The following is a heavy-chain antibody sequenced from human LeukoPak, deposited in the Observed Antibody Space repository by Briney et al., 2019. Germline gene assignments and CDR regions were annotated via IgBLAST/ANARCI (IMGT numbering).Heavy chain of an antibody. Sequence: GRSLRLSCAGSGFTFSRYGMHWVRQAPGKGLEWVALIRYDGNDHWYGDSAKGRSTISRDNSKDTVYLQMDSLRDEDTAVYYCARVVVSSGSLDYWGQGTLVTVTS. CDR3: ARVVVSSGSLDY. J-gene: IGHJ4*02. D-gene: IGHD3-10*01. CDR1: GFTFSRYG. V-gene: IGHV3-33*01. CDR2: IRYDGNDH.